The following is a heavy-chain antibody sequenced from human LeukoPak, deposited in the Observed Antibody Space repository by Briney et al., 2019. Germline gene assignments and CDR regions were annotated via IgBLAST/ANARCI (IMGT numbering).Heavy chain of an antibody. V-gene: IGHV3-23*01. CDR3: AKNGDRGAYCTGGTCYPYFYYYMDV. D-gene: IGHD2-15*01. CDR2: ISSTGGTT. CDR1: GITFSSYG. J-gene: IGHJ6*03. Sequence: GGSLRPSCAASGITFSSYGMSWVRQAPGKGLEWVSSISSTGGTTYYADSVKGRFTISRDNSKNTLYLQMNSLRAEDTAIYYCAKNGDRGAYCTGGTCYPYFYYYMDVWGKGTTVTI.